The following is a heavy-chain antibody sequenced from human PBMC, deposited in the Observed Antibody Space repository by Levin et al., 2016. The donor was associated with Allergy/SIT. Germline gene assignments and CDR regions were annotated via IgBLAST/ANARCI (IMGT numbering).Heavy chain of an antibody. CDR3: ARMVGPKPPRIQLWSRQFDY. J-gene: IGHJ4*02. Sequence: SETLSLTCTVSGGSIGTNNYYWSWIRQPAGKGLEWIGHIYSSGTTKYNPSLESRITISVDTSRNQFSLRLNSVTAADTAVYYCARMVGPKPPRIQLWSRQFDYWGPGTLATVSS. V-gene: IGHV4-61*09. D-gene: IGHD5-18*01. CDR2: IYSSGTT. CDR1: GGSIGTNNYY.